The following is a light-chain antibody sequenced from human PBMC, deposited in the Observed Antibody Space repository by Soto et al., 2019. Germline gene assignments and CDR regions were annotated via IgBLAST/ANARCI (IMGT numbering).Light chain of an antibody. CDR3: QQLNSYRIT. CDR2: AAS. Sequence: DIQLTQSPSFLSASVGDRVTITCRASQGISSYLAWYQQKPGKAPKLLIYAASILQSGVPSRFSGSGSGTEFTLTITSLQPEDFATYYCQQLNSYRITFGQGTRLEIK. CDR1: QGISSY. J-gene: IGKJ5*01. V-gene: IGKV1-9*01.